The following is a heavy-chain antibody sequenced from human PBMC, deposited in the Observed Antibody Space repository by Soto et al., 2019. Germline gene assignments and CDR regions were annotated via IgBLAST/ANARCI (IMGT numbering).Heavy chain of an antibody. J-gene: IGHJ4*02. CDR1: GGTFSSYA. Sequence: VASVKVSCKASGGTFSSYAISWVRQAPGQGLEWMGGIIPIFGTANYAQKFQGRVTITADKSTSTAYMELSSLRSEDTAVYYCARGHIVVVTAILAALDYWGQGTLVTVSS. CDR2: IIPIFGTA. D-gene: IGHD2-21*02. CDR3: ARGHIVVVTAILAALDY. V-gene: IGHV1-69*06.